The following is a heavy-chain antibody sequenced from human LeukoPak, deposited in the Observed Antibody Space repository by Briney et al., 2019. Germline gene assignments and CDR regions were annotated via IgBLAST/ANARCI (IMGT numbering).Heavy chain of an antibody. D-gene: IGHD1-1*01. J-gene: IGHJ3*02. V-gene: IGHV4-4*07. CDR1: GGSISGHY. Sequence: PSETLSLTCTVSGGSISGHYWSWLRQPAGKGLEWIGHIYSDGSINYSPSLKSRVTMSVDTSKNQFSLKLYSVTAADTAVYYCARGNNWNDHDAFDIWGQGTLVTVSS. CDR3: ARGNNWNDHDAFDI. CDR2: IYSDGSI.